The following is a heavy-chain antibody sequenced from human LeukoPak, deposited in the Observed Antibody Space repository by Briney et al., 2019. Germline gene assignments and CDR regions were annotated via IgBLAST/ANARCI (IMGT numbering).Heavy chain of an antibody. CDR2: IIPIFGTA. Sequence: SVKVSCKASGGTFSSYVISWVRQAPGQGLEWMGGIIPIFGTANYAQKFQGRVTITADKSTSTAYMELSSLRSEDTAVYYCARGPPRAYYMDVWGKGTTVTVSS. CDR1: GGTFSSYV. V-gene: IGHV1-69*06. J-gene: IGHJ6*03. CDR3: ARGPPRAYYMDV.